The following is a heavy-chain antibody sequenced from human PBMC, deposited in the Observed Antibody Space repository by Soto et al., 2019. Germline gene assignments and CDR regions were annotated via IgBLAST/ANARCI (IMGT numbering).Heavy chain of an antibody. V-gene: IGHV3-30-3*01. CDR3: ARETDTAMVTHPFDP. Sequence: PGGSLRLSCAASGFTFSSYAMHWVRQAPGKGLEWVAVISYDGSNKYYADSVKGRFTISRDNSKNTLYLQMNSLRAEDTAVYYCARETDTAMVTHPFDPWGQGTLVTVSS. CDR1: GFTFSSYA. CDR2: ISYDGSNK. D-gene: IGHD5-18*01. J-gene: IGHJ5*02.